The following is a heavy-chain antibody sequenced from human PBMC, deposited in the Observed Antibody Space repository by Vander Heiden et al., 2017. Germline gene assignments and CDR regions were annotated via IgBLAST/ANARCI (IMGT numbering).Heavy chain of an antibody. J-gene: IGHJ1*01. D-gene: IGHD5-18*01. CDR1: GYTFTHNY. V-gene: IGHV1-46*01. CDR2: INPGDGNT. CDR3: VRDEVGYGDSKN. Sequence: QVQLVQSGAEVTRSGASVKVSCKGSGYTFTHNYLHWVRQAPGQGLEWMGVINPGDGNTRYAQKFQGRVTMTRDTSTSTLYMELSSLSSEDTAVYYCVRDEVGYGDSKNWGQGTLVTVSS.